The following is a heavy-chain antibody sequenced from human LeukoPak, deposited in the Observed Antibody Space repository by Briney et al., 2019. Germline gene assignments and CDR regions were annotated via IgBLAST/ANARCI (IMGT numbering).Heavy chain of an antibody. D-gene: IGHD3-22*01. V-gene: IGHV3-21*01. Sequence: AGGSLRLSCAASGFTFSSYSMNWVRQAPGKGLEWVSSISSSSSYIYYADSVKGRFTISRDNSKNTLYLQMNSLRAEDTAVYYCARYYDSSGIDYWGQGTLVTVSS. CDR3: ARYYDSSGIDY. J-gene: IGHJ4*02. CDR1: GFTFSSYS. CDR2: ISSSSSYI.